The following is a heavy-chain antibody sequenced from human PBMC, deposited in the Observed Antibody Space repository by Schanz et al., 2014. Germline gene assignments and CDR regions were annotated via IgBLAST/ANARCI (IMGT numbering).Heavy chain of an antibody. Sequence: QVQLQESGPGLVKPSQTLSLTCAVSGGSISSGGYSWSWIRQPPGKGLEWIGYIFFRGSTYYNPSLKSRVPSSKATPKNQFSLKLSSVTAADTAVYYCAGHSGYYYYYGMDVWGQGTTVTVSS. CDR1: GGSISSGGYS. CDR3: AGHSGYYYYYGMDV. CDR2: IFFRGST. J-gene: IGHJ6*02. V-gene: IGHV4-30-4*07.